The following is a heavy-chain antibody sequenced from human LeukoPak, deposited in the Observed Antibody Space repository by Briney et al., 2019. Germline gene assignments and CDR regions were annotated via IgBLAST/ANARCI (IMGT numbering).Heavy chain of an antibody. Sequence: PGGSLRLSCAASGFTFSSYAMSWVRQAPGKGLEWVSAISGSGGSTYYADSVKGRFTISRDNSKNTLYLQMNSLRAEDTAVYYCAKVRWYHGGSPPDAFDIWGQGTMVTVSS. J-gene: IGHJ3*02. CDR2: ISGSGGST. CDR3: AKVRWYHGGSPPDAFDI. D-gene: IGHD1-26*01. CDR1: GFTFSSYA. V-gene: IGHV3-23*01.